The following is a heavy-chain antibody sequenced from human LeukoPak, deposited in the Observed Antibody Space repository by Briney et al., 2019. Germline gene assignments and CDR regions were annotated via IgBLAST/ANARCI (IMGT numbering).Heavy chain of an antibody. CDR3: AINNWNDGYMDV. J-gene: IGHJ6*03. CDR1: GYTFTSYD. Sequence: ASVKVSCKASGYTFTSYDINWVQQATGQGLEWMGWMNPNSGNTGYAQKFQGRVTMTRNTSISTAYMELSSLRSEDTAVYYCAINNWNDGYMDVWGRGTTVTVSS. V-gene: IGHV1-8*01. CDR2: MNPNSGNT. D-gene: IGHD1-20*01.